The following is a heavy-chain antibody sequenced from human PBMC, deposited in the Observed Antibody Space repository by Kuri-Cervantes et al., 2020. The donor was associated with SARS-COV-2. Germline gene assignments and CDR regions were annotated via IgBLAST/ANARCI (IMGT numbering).Heavy chain of an antibody. CDR3: ARDVAVTTRGYMDV. CDR1: GYTFTGYY. J-gene: IGHJ6*03. CDR2: ISAYNGNT. Sequence: ASVKVSCKASGYTFTGYYMHWVRQAPGQGLEWMGWISAYNGNTNYAQKLQGRVTMTTDTSTSTAYMELRSLRSDDTAVYYCARDVAVTTRGYMDVWGKGTTVTVSS. V-gene: IGHV1-18*04. D-gene: IGHD4-11*01.